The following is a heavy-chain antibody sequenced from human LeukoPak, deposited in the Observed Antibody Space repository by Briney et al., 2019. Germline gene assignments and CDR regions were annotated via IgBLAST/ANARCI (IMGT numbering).Heavy chain of an antibody. CDR3: AKESGYYYDSSGYPYYFDY. D-gene: IGHD3-22*01. CDR1: GFTFSSYG. V-gene: IGHV3-23*01. Sequence: GGSLRLSCAASGFTFSSYGMSWVRQAPGKGLEWASAISGSGGSTYYADSVKGRFTISRDNSKNTLYLHMNSPRAEDTAVYYCAKESGYYYDSSGYPYYFDYWGQGTLVTVSS. J-gene: IGHJ4*02. CDR2: ISGSGGST.